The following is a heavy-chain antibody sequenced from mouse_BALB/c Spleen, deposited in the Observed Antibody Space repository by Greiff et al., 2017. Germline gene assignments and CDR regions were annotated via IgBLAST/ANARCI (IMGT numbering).Heavy chain of an antibody. CDR3: ARRGYDGYFDY. CDR1: GFAFSSYD. J-gene: IGHJ2*01. D-gene: IGHD2-14*01. CDR2: ISSGGGST. Sequence: EVQGVESGAGLVKPGGSLKLSCAASGFAFSSYDMSWVRQTPEKRLEWVAYISSGGGSTYYPDTVKGRFTISRDTAKNTLYLQMSSLKSEDTAMYYCARRGYDGYFDYWGQGTTLTVSS. V-gene: IGHV5-12-1*01.